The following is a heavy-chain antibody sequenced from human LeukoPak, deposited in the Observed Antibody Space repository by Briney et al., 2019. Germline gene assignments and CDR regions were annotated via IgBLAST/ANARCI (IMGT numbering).Heavy chain of an antibody. Sequence: ASVKVSCKASGYTFTSYCMHWVRQAPGQGLEWMGIINPSGGSTSYAQKFQGRVTMTRDTSTSTVYMELSSLRSEDTAVYYCAAYQNYCSGGSCYLDWGQGTLVTVSS. J-gene: IGHJ4*02. CDR1: GYTFTSYC. D-gene: IGHD2-15*01. CDR3: AAYQNYCSGGSCYLD. CDR2: INPSGGST. V-gene: IGHV1-46*01.